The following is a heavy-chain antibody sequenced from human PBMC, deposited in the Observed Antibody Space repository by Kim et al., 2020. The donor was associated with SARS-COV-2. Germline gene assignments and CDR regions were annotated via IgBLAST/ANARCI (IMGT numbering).Heavy chain of an antibody. V-gene: IGHV3-23*01. Sequence: GGSLRLSCAASGFTFSSYAMSWVRQAPGKGLEWVSAISGSGGSTYYADSVKGRFTISRDNSKNTLYLQMNSLRAEDTAVYYCAKETPPRLRHSPWGYVWGQGTTVTVSS. J-gene: IGHJ6*02. CDR3: AKETPPRLRHSPWGYV. CDR2: ISGSGGST. CDR1: GFTFSSYA. D-gene: IGHD3-16*01.